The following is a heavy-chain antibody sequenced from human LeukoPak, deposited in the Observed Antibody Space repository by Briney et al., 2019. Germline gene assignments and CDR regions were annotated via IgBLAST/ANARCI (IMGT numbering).Heavy chain of an antibody. Sequence: PGGSLRLSCAASGFTFSSYGMHWVRQAPGKGLEWVSAISGSGGSTYYADSVKGRFTISRDNAKNTLYLQMDSLRAEDTGVYYCARSNQADDYWGQGTLVTVSS. V-gene: IGHV3-23*01. CDR3: ARSNQADDY. CDR2: ISGSGGST. D-gene: IGHD1-14*01. J-gene: IGHJ4*02. CDR1: GFTFSSYG.